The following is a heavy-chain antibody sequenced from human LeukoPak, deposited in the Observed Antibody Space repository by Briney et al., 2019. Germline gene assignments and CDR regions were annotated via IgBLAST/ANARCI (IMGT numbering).Heavy chain of an antibody. V-gene: IGHV1-24*01. Sequence: ASVKVSCKVSGYTLTELSMHWVRQAPGKGVEWMGGFDPEDGETIYAQKFQGRVTMTEDTSTDTAYMELSSLRSGDTAVYYCATVVSYGSGSYWFDPWGQGTLVTVSS. J-gene: IGHJ5*02. CDR2: FDPEDGET. CDR3: ATVVSYGSGSYWFDP. CDR1: GYTLTELS. D-gene: IGHD3-10*01.